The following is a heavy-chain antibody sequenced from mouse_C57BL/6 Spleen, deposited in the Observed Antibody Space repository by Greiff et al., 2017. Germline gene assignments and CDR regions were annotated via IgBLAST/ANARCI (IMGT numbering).Heavy chain of an antibody. CDR1: GYAFSSSW. V-gene: IGHV1-82*01. Sequence: VQLQQSGPELVKPGASVKISCKASGYAFSSSWMNWVKQRPGKGLEWIGRIYPGDGDTNYNGKFKGKATLTADKSSSTAYMQLSSLTSEDSAVYFCARGGYDYDVGWYFDVWGTGTTVNVSS. D-gene: IGHD2-4*01. CDR3: ARGGYDYDVGWYFDV. CDR2: IYPGDGDT. J-gene: IGHJ1*03.